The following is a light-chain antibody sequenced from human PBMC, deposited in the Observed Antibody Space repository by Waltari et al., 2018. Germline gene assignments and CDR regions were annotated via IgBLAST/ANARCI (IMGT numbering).Light chain of an antibody. Sequence: QSALTQPASVSGTPGQSITIPCSGTTSDVGSYGLSPWYQQHPGEAPKLLICEVFKRPPDTSSRFSGAKSGSTASLTISGLQPEDEADYYCCSYAGRGTYVFGSGTKVTVL. V-gene: IGLV2-23*02. CDR1: TSDVGSYGL. CDR3: CSYAGRGTYV. CDR2: EVF. J-gene: IGLJ1*01.